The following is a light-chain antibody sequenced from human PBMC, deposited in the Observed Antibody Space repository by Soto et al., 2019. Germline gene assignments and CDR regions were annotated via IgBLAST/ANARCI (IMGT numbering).Light chain of an antibody. J-gene: IGKJ1*01. CDR3: QQYGSSPET. Sequence: IVLTQFPGTLPSSPGARATISCRASQSVSSAYLAWYQQKPGQAPRLLIYDVSSRATGIPDRFSGSGSGTDFTLTVSRLEPEDFAVYYCQQYGSSPETFGQGTKGGYQ. V-gene: IGKV3-20*01. CDR1: QSVSSAY. CDR2: DVS.